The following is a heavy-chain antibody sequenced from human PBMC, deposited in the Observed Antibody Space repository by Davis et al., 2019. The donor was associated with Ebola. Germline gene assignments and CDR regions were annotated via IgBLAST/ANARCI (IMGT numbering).Heavy chain of an antibody. CDR2: INPSGGST. Sequence: ASVKVSCKASGYTFTNYYMHWVRQAPGQGLEWMGIINPSGGSTSYAQKFQGRVTMTRDTSTSTVYMELSSLRSEDTAVYYCARDVVAVDSSSWYLGGFDYWGQGTLVTVSS. CDR3: ARDVVAVDSSSWYLGGFDY. V-gene: IGHV1-46*01. CDR1: GYTFTNYY. J-gene: IGHJ4*02. D-gene: IGHD6-13*01.